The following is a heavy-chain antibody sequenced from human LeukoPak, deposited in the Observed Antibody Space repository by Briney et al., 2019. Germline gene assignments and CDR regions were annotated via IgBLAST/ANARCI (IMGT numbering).Heavy chain of an antibody. Sequence: GGSLRLSCAASGFTFSSYGMHWVRQAPGKGLEWVAVISYDGSNKYYADSVKGRFTISRDNSKNTLYLQMNSLRAEDTAVYYCAKGGYYDSSGYPVDCWGQGTLVTVSS. J-gene: IGHJ4*02. D-gene: IGHD3-22*01. CDR1: GFTFSSYG. CDR2: ISYDGSNK. V-gene: IGHV3-30*18. CDR3: AKGGYYDSSGYPVDC.